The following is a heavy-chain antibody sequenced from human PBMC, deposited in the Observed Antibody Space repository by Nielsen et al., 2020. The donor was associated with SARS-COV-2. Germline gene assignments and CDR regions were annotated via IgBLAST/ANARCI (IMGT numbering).Heavy chain of an antibody. D-gene: IGHD3-22*01. CDR1: GFTFSNYG. CDR2: INSAGSRT. V-gene: IGHV3-74*01. J-gene: IGHJ4*01. Sequence: GESLKISYAASGFTFSNYGMNWVRQAPGKGLAWVLQINSAGSRTTYADSVAGRFTVSRDNATNTLYLKMNSLTADDTAVYDCVRVWYDGYYYDTGPFDSWCHGTLVTVSS. CDR3: VRVWYDGYYYDTGPFDS.